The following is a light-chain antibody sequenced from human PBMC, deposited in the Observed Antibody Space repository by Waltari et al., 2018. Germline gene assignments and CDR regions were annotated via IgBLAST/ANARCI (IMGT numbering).Light chain of an antibody. V-gene: IGKV3-20*01. J-gene: IGKJ1*01. CDR3: QHHVRLPAT. Sequence: SPGERATLSCRASQSVNTYLAWYQQKPGQAPRLLIYGAYTRAAGIPDRFSGSGFGTDFSLTISRLEAEDFAVYYCQHHVRLPATFGQGT. CDR1: QSVNTY. CDR2: GAY.